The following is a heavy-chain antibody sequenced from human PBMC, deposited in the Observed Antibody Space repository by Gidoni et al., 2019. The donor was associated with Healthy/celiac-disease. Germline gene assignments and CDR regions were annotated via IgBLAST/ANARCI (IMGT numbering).Heavy chain of an antibody. J-gene: IGHJ4*02. Sequence: QVQLQQWGAGLLKPSETLSLTCAVYGGSFSGYYWSWIRQPPGKGLEWIGAINHSGSTNYHPSLKSRVTISVETSKNQFSLKLSPVTAADTAVYYCARGGGRGYWGQGTLVTVSS. CDR1: GGSFSGYY. V-gene: IGHV4-34*01. CDR2: INHSGST. D-gene: IGHD2-15*01. CDR3: ARGGGRGY.